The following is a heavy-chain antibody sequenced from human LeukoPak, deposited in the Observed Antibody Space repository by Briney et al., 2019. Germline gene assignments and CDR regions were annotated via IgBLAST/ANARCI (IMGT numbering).Heavy chain of an antibody. CDR3: AKAELGYCSGGRCSGWAPFDH. CDR2: ISWSSGSL. V-gene: IGHV3-9*01. D-gene: IGHD2-15*01. CDR1: GFTFDNYA. J-gene: IGHJ4*02. Sequence: VRSLRLSCEASGFTFDNYAMHWVRQAPGKGLEWVSGISWSSGSLGYADSVKGRFTISRDNAKNSLYLQMNSLRAEDTALYYCAKAELGYCSGGRCSGWAPFDHWGQGTLVTVSS.